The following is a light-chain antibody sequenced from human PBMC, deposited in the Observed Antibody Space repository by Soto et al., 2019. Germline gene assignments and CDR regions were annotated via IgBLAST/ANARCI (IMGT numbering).Light chain of an antibody. CDR2: EGS. V-gene: IGLV2-8*01. Sequence: SALSQPPSASGSPGQSVTISCTGTSSDVGGYNYVSWYQQHPGKAPKLMIYEGSKRPSGVPDRFSGSKSGNTASLTVSGLQPEDDSNYYCSSYAGSNNVVFGGGTKLTVL. J-gene: IGLJ2*01. CDR1: SSDVGGYNY. CDR3: SSYAGSNNVV.